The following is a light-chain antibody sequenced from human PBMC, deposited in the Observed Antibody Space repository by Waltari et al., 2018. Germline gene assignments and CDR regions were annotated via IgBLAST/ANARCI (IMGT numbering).Light chain of an antibody. CDR2: YDN. CDR1: HIGGYS. CDR3: QVSDSTADLVV. Sequence: SYVLTQPPSVSVAPGETSRITCGGDHIGGYSVHWYQQKPGQAPVLVLYYDNNRPSGIPERFSGSNFGNTATLTISSVEAGDEADYYCQVSDSTADLVVFGGGTKLTVL. J-gene: IGLJ2*01. V-gene: IGLV3-21*04.